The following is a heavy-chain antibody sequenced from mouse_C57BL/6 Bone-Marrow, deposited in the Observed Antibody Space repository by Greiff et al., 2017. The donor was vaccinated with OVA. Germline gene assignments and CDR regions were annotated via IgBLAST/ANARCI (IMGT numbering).Heavy chain of an antibody. CDR3: ARDRLTGTFAY. Sequence: VKVVESGGGLVKPGGSLKLSCAASGFTFSSYAMSWVRQTPEKRLEWVATISDGGSYTYYPDNVKGRFTISRDNAKNNLYLQMSHLKSEDTAMYYCARDRLTGTFAYWGQGTLVTVSA. V-gene: IGHV5-4*01. J-gene: IGHJ3*01. CDR1: GFTFSSYA. CDR2: ISDGGSYT. D-gene: IGHD4-1*01.